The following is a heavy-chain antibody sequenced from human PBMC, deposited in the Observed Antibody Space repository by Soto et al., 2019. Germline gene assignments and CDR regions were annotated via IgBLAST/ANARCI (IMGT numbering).Heavy chain of an antibody. Sequence: ASVKVSCKASGYTFTSYDMHWVRQAPGQRLEWMGWINAGNGNTKYSQKFQGRFTISRDNANNSMCLQMNSLRAEDTAMYYCARGNYFHAGSAYNFDYWGQGALVTVSS. CDR2: INAGNGNT. J-gene: IGHJ4*02. CDR3: ARGNYFHAGSAYNFDY. V-gene: IGHV1-3*01. D-gene: IGHD3-10*01. CDR1: GYTFTSYD.